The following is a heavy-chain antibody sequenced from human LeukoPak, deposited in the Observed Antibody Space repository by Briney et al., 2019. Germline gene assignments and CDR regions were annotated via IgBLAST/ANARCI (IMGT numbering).Heavy chain of an antibody. D-gene: IGHD1-14*01. CDR2: ISYDGSNK. CDR1: GFTFSSYG. V-gene: IGHV3-30*03. CDR3: ARDGAWEPPHYYYGMDV. Sequence: GGSLRLSCAASGFTFSSYGMHWVRQAPGKGLEWVAVISYDGSNKYYADSVKGRFTISRDNAKNSLYLQMNSLRAEDTAVYYCARDGAWEPPHYYYGMDVWGQGTTVTVSS. J-gene: IGHJ6*02.